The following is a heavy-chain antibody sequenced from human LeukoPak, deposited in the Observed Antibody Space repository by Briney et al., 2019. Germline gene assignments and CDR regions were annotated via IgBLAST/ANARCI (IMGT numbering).Heavy chain of an antibody. Sequence: ASVKVSCKASGYTFTSYDINWVRQATGQGLEWMGWMNPNRGNTGYAQKFQGRVTMTRNTSISTAYMELSSLRSEDTAVYYCARGEHYGDYNWFDPWGQGTLVTVSS. D-gene: IGHD4-17*01. CDR1: GYTFTSYD. CDR3: ARGEHYGDYNWFDP. J-gene: IGHJ5*02. CDR2: MNPNRGNT. V-gene: IGHV1-8*01.